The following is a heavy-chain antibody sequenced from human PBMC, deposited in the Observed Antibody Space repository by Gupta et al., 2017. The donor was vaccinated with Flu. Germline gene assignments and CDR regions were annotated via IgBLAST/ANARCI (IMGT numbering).Heavy chain of an antibody. Sequence: PGGSLRLSCAASGFTFSSYAMSWVRQAPGKGLEWVSAISGSGGSTYYADSVKGRFTISRDNSKNTLYLQMNSLRAEDTAVYYCARIAPTYYDYVWGSYRGWFDPWGQGTLVTVSS. D-gene: IGHD3-16*02. CDR3: ARIAPTYYDYVWGSYRGWFDP. CDR1: GFTFSSYA. V-gene: IGHV3-23*01. J-gene: IGHJ5*02. CDR2: ISGSGGST.